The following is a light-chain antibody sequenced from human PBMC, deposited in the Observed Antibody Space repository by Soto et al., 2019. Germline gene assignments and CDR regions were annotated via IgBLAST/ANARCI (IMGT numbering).Light chain of an antibody. J-gene: IGKJ1*01. CDR2: DAS. Sequence: DIQITQSTSTQPAAVGDIVTVTCRASQSIRSWLAWYQEKPGKAPKLLIYDASSLESGVPSRFSGSGSGTAFTLAISGLQSDYFATYYCQQYNTYWTFGPGTKVDIK. CDR3: QQYNTYWT. V-gene: IGKV1-5*01. CDR1: QSIRSW.